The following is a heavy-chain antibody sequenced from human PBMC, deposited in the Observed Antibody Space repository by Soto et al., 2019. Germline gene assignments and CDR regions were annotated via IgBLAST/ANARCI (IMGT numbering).Heavy chain of an antibody. CDR2: IKQDGSEK. D-gene: IGHD2-8*01. V-gene: IGHV3-7*03. CDR3: ARVDCTNGVCYKGYYYGMDV. J-gene: IGHJ6*02. CDR1: GFTFSSYW. Sequence: PGGSLRLSCAASGFTFSSYWMSWVRQAPGKGLEWVANIKQDGSEKYYVDSVKGRFTISRDNAKNSLYLQMNSLRAEDTAVYYCARVDCTNGVCYKGYYYGMDVWGQGTTVTVSS.